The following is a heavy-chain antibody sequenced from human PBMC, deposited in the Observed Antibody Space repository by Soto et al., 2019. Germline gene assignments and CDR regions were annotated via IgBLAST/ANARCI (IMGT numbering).Heavy chain of an antibody. J-gene: IGHJ4*02. CDR1: GGSIISNY. Sequence: PSETLSLTCTFSGGSIISNYWTWIRQPPGKGLEWIGYVYNSGNTNYNPSLKSRVTISEDTSKSQFSLKVNSMTAADTAVYYCARYRREAVAGYTLDNWGQGILVTVSS. V-gene: IGHV4-59*01. CDR3: ARYRREAVAGYTLDN. D-gene: IGHD6-13*01. CDR2: VYNSGNT.